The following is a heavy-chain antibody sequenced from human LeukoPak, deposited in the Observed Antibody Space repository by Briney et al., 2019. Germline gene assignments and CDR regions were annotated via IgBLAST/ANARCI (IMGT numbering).Heavy chain of an antibody. CDR3: ARVITVRGVIFDY. J-gene: IGHJ4*02. D-gene: IGHD3-16*01. CDR1: GGSISSGSYY. CDR2: IYYSGST. V-gene: IGHV4-61*01. Sequence: SETLSLTCTVSGGSISSGSYYWSWIRQPPGKGLEWIGYIYYSGSTNYNPSLKSRVTISVDTSKNQFSLKLSSVTAADTAVYYCARVITVRGVIFDYWGQGTLVTVSS.